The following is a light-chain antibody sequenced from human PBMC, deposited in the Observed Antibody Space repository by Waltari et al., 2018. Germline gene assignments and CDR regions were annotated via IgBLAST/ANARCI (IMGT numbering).Light chain of an antibody. CDR3: QQYYNTPRT. J-gene: IGKJ4*01. CDR2: WAS. V-gene: IGKV4-1*01. CDR1: QSVLYSSNNKNY. Sequence: DIVMTQSPDSLAVSLGERATINCKSSQSVLYSSNNKNYLAWYQQKPGQPPKLLIYWASTRESGVPDRFSGSGSGTDFTLTISSLQAEDVAVYHCQQYYNTPRTFGGGTKVEIK.